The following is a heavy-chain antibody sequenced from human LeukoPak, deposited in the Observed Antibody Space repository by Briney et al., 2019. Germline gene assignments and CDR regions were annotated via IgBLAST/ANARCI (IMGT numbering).Heavy chain of an antibody. Sequence: GESLKISCKGSGYSFTSYWIGWVRQMPGKGLEWMGIIYPGDSDTRYSPSFQGQVTISADKSISTAYLQWSSQKASDTAMYYCAGTLRYFDWFDAFDIWGQGTMVTVSS. CDR1: GYSFTSYW. D-gene: IGHD3-9*01. CDR2: IYPGDSDT. V-gene: IGHV5-51*01. CDR3: AGTLRYFDWFDAFDI. J-gene: IGHJ3*02.